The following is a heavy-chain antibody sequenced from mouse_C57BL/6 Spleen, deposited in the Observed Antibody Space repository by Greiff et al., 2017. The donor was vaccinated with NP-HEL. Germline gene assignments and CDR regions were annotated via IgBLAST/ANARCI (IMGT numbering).Heavy chain of an antibody. CDR1: GYTFTSYW. CDR2: IDPSDSYT. CDR3: ARSGYYKGFIAY. J-gene: IGHJ3*01. Sequence: QVQLQQPGAELVRPGTSVKLSCKASGYTFTSYWMHWVKQRPGQGLEWIGVIDPSDSYTNYNQKFKGKATLTVDTSSSTAYMQLSSLTSEDSAVYYCARSGYYKGFIAYWGQGTLVTVSA. D-gene: IGHD3-2*02. V-gene: IGHV1-59*01.